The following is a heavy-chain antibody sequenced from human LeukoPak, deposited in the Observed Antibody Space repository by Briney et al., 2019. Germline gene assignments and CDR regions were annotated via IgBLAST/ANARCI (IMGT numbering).Heavy chain of an antibody. Sequence: SVKVSCKASGGTFSSYAISWVRQAPGQGLEWMGGIIPIFGTANYAQKFQGRVTITADKSTSTAYMELSSLRSEDTAVYYCAREFEAYYYDSSGYYYPEDWGQGTLVTVSS. J-gene: IGHJ4*02. CDR2: IIPIFGTA. V-gene: IGHV1-69*06. CDR1: GGTFSSYA. D-gene: IGHD3-22*01. CDR3: AREFEAYYYDSSGYYYPED.